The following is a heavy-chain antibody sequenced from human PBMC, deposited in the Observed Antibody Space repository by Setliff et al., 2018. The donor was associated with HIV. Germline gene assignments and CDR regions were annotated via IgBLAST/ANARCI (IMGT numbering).Heavy chain of an antibody. J-gene: IGHJ3*01. D-gene: IGHD3-10*01. CDR3: ARDRDFGGNRDAFDF. CDR1: GGSISSYY. CDR2: VHYAGSA. Sequence: PSETLSLTCTVSGGSISSYYWSWIRQPPGKGLEWIGFVHYAGSATYNPSLKSRVTISRDRSKKQFSLKVTSVTAADTAVYYCARDRDFGGNRDAFDFWGPGTLVTVSS. V-gene: IGHV4-59*01.